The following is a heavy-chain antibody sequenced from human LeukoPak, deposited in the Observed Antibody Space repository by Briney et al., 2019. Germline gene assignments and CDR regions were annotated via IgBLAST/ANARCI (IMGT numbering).Heavy chain of an antibody. CDR1: GFTFNNYW. J-gene: IGHJ4*02. V-gene: IGHV3-74*01. D-gene: IGHD1-26*01. CDR3: ARDEAVGAPFDY. CDR2: ITSDGSST. Sequence: PGGSLRLSCAASGFTFNNYWMHWVRQAPGTGLVWVSRITSDGSSTSYADSVEGRFTISRDNAKNTLYLQMNSLRAEDTAVYYCARDEAVGAPFDYWGQGTLVTVSS.